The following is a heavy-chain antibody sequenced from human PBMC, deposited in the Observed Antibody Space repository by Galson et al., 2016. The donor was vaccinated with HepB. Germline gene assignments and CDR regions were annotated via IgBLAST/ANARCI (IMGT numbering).Heavy chain of an antibody. Sequence: LRLSCAASGFTFSNYAMHWVRQAPGKGLEWVAVIWPDGSEQFYADSVKGRFTISRDNSDNTVSLQMDSLRAEDTSVYYCVREPRGADWGFDYWGQGTQVAVSS. J-gene: IGHJ4*01. CDR3: VREPRGADWGFDY. CDR2: IWPDGSEQ. CDR1: GFTFSNYA. D-gene: IGHD3-9*01. V-gene: IGHV3-33*01.